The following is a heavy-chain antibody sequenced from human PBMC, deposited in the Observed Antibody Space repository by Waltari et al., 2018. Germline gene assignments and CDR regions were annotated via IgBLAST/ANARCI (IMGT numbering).Heavy chain of an antibody. Sequence: QLQLQESGPGLVKPSETLSLTCTVSGGSISSRSYYWGWIRQPPGKGLEWIGSIYYSGSTYYNPSLKSRVTISVDTSKNQFSLKLSSVTAADTAVYYCARQIAAALYYFDYWGQGTLVTVSS. CDR2: IYYSGST. CDR3: ARQIAAALYYFDY. V-gene: IGHV4-39*07. CDR1: GGSISSRSYY. J-gene: IGHJ4*02. D-gene: IGHD6-13*01.